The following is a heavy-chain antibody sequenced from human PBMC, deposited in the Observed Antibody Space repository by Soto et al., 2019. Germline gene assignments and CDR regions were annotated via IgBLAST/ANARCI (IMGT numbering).Heavy chain of an antibody. J-gene: IGHJ4*02. CDR3: ASLGGQQLVESIKYYYDSSGSGIDY. D-gene: IGHD3-22*01. V-gene: IGHV4-59*01. Sequence: PSETLSLTCTVSGGSISSYYWSWIRQPPGKGLEWIGYIYYSGRTNYNPSLKSRVTISVGTSKNQFSLKLSSVTAADTAVYYCASLGGQQLVESIKYYYDSSGSGIDYWGQGTLVTVS. CDR1: GGSISSYY. CDR2: IYYSGRT.